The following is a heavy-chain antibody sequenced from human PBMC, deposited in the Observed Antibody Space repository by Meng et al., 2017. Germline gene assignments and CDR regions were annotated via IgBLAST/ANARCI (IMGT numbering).Heavy chain of an antibody. CDR3: ARDGRAWD. V-gene: IGHV4-4*02. CDR1: VGSISRGNW. Sequence: QAGGPRLLSPAGSCSTSCAVCVGSISRGNWWRWVRQRRGKGLKGSGEIYHSGSTNYNSSLKSRVTISVDKVKKKCSLKLSSVAYEYTALYYWARDGRAWDWAQGTLVTVSS. CDR2: IYHSGST. J-gene: IGHJ4*02. D-gene: IGHD7-27*01.